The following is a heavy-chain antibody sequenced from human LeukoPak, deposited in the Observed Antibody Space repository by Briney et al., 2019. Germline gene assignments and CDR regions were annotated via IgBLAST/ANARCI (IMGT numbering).Heavy chain of an antibody. D-gene: IGHD2-15*01. J-gene: IGHJ4*02. CDR3: ARVAYCSGRSCYSTVPLFDY. V-gene: IGHV4-4*07. Sequence: SETLSLTCAVSGGSISSYYWSWIRQPAGKGLEWIGRIYTSGSTNYNPSLKSRVTMSVDTSKNQFSLKLSSVTAADTAVYYCARVAYCSGRSCYSTVPLFDYWGQGTLVTVSS. CDR2: IYTSGST. CDR1: GGSISSYY.